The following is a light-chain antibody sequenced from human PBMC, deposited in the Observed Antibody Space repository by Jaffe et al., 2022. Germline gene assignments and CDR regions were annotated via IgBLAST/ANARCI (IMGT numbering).Light chain of an antibody. CDR2: AAS. CDR1: QSISNY. V-gene: IGKV1-39*01. Sequence: DIQMTQSPSSLSASVGDRVTITCRASQSISNYLNWYQQKPGKAPKLLIYAASSLQSGVPSRFSGSGSGTDFTLTISSLQPEDFATYYCQHSYSTPMYTFGQGTKVEIK. CDR3: QHSYSTPMYT. J-gene: IGKJ2*01.